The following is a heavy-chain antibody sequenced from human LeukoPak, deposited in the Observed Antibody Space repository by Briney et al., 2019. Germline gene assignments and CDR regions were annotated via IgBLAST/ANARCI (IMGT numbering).Heavy chain of an antibody. CDR1: GFTFSIYS. Sequence: GGSLRLACAASGFTFSIYSMNWVRQPPGKGLEWVSYISSSSTSIYYADSVKRRFTISRDNAKNSLYLQMNSLRDDDTAVYYCASSDDYGGNRFDYWGQGTLVTVSS. V-gene: IGHV3-48*02. CDR3: ASSDDYGGNRFDY. D-gene: IGHD4-23*01. CDR2: ISSSSTSI. J-gene: IGHJ4*02.